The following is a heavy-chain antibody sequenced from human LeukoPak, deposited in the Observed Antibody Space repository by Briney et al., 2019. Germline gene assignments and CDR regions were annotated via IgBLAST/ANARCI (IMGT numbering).Heavy chain of an antibody. CDR2: ISGSGGST. CDR3: AKMADYYDSSGYYYVGAFDI. Sequence: TGGSLRLSCAASGFTFSSYAMSRVRQAPGKGLEWVSAISGSGGSTYYADSVKGRFTISRDNSKNTLYLQMNSLRAEDTAVYYCAKMADYYDSSGYYYVGAFDIWGQGTMVTVSS. D-gene: IGHD3-22*01. CDR1: GFTFSSYA. V-gene: IGHV3-23*01. J-gene: IGHJ3*02.